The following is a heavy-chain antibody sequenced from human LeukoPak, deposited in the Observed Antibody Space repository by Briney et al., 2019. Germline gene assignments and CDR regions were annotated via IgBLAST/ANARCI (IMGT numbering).Heavy chain of an antibody. CDR1: GYSISSGYY. CDR3: ASTPTEYCSSTSCYENDY. J-gene: IGHJ4*02. CDR2: IYHSGST. V-gene: IGHV4-38-2*01. Sequence: SETLSLTCAVSGYSISSGYYWGWIRQPPGKGLEWIGSIYHSGSTYYNPSLKSRVTISVDTSKNQFSLKLSSVTAADTAVYYCASTPTEYCSSTSCYENDYRGQGTLVTVSS. D-gene: IGHD2-2*01.